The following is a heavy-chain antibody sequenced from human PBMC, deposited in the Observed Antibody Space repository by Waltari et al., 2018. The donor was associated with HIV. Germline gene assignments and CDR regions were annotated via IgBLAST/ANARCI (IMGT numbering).Heavy chain of an antibody. D-gene: IGHD2-15*01. Sequence: EVQLVESVGKLVQPGGSLRLPGLASGSTFVVISMNWVRQGPGKGLEWVAYISATGTTIFYANSVKGRFTVSRDNVENSLYLDMSSLRAEDTGDYYCARCETVVTPFINKYLGLDVWGPGTTVTVSS. V-gene: IGHV3-48*01. CDR3: ARCETVVTPFINKYLGLDV. CDR2: ISATGTTI. CDR1: GSTFVVIS. J-gene: IGHJ6*02.